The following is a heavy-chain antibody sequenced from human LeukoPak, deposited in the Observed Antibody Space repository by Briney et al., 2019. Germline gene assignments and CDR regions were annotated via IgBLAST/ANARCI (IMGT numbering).Heavy chain of an antibody. D-gene: IGHD3-3*01. CDR2: IIPIFGTA. Sequence: ASVKVSCKASGGTFSSYAISWVRQAPGQGLEWMGGIIPIFGTANYAQKFQGRVTITADESTSTAYMELSSLRSEDTAVHYCAREYEDWFDPWGQGTLVTVSS. CDR3: AREYEDWFDP. CDR1: GGTFSSYA. V-gene: IGHV1-69*13. J-gene: IGHJ5*02.